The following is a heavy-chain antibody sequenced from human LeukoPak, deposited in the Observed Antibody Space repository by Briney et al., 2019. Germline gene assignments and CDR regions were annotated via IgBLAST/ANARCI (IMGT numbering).Heavy chain of an antibody. Sequence: SETLSLTCTVSGGSISTNYWSWIRQPPGKGLEWIGFVRSGGSTNYNPSLKSRVTISVDTSKNQFSLKLGSVTAADTAVYYCARDVTPATVWGQGTLVTVS. D-gene: IGHD3-16*01. CDR2: VRSGGST. J-gene: IGHJ4*02. CDR3: ARDVTPATV. CDR1: GGSISTNY. V-gene: IGHV4-59*01.